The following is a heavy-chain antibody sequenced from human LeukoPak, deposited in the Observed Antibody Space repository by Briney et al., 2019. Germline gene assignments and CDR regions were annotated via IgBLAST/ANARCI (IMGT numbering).Heavy chain of an antibody. V-gene: IGHV1-8*03. Sequence: ASVKVSCKASGYTFTSYDINWVRQATGQGLEWMGWMNPNSGNTGYAQKFQGRVTITRNTSISTAYMELSSLRSEDTAVYYCARGSIAVAGRFDPWGQGTLVTVSS. CDR2: MNPNSGNT. D-gene: IGHD6-19*01. J-gene: IGHJ5*02. CDR3: ARGSIAVAGRFDP. CDR1: GYTFTSYD.